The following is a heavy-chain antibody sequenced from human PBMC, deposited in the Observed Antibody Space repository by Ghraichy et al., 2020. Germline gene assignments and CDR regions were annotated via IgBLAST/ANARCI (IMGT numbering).Heavy chain of an antibody. CDR1: GYTLTELS. Sequence: ASVKVSCKVSGYTLTELSMHWVRQAPGKGLEWMGGFDPEDGETIYAQKFQGRVTMTEDTSTDTAYMELSSLRSEDTAVYYCATVALRSGWSGPYYFDYWGQGTLVTVSS. D-gene: IGHD6-19*01. CDR3: ATVALRSGWSGPYYFDY. CDR2: FDPEDGET. J-gene: IGHJ4*02. V-gene: IGHV1-24*01.